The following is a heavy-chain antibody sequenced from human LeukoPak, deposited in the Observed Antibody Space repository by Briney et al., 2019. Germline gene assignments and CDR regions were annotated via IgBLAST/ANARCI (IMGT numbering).Heavy chain of an antibody. D-gene: IGHD6-19*01. V-gene: IGHV4-59*01. Sequence: SETLSLTCTVSVGSISSYYLRWIRPPPGKGLEWIGYIYYSGSTNYNPSLHSRVTISVDTSKNQFSLKLSYVTAAATAVHYCARVLTGWGNYYYMDVWGKGTTVTVS. CDR2: IYYSGST. J-gene: IGHJ6*03. CDR1: VGSISSYY. CDR3: ARVLTGWGNYYYMDV.